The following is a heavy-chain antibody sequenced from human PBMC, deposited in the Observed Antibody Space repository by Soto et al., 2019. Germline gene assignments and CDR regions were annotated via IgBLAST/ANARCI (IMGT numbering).Heavy chain of an antibody. V-gene: IGHV4-39*01. Sequence: LSLTCTVSGGSISSSSYYWGWIRQPPGKGLEWIGSIYYSGSTYYNPSLKSRVTISVDTSKNQFSPKLSSVTAADTAVYYCASMDGVLLWFGELFHDYWGQGTLVTVSS. CDR2: IYYSGST. J-gene: IGHJ4*02. CDR3: ASMDGVLLWFGELFHDY. CDR1: GGSISSSSYY. D-gene: IGHD3-10*01.